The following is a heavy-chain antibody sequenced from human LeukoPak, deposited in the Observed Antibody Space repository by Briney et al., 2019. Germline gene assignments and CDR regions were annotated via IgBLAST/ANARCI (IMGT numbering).Heavy chain of an antibody. CDR3: ARARYGDYYYYMDV. Sequence: GGSLRLSCAASGLTFSSYWMHWVRQAPGKGLMWVSRINTDGSSTNYADSVKGRFTISRDNAKSSLYLQMNSLRAEDTAVYYCARARYGDYYYYMDVWGIGTTVTVSS. CDR1: GLTFSSYW. CDR2: INTDGSST. D-gene: IGHD3-10*01. V-gene: IGHV3-74*01. J-gene: IGHJ6*03.